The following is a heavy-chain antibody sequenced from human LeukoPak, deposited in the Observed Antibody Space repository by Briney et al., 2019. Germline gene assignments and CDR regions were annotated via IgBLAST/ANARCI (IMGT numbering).Heavy chain of an antibody. Sequence: GGSLRLSCAASGFTFSSYWMSWVRQAPGKGLEWVSGISWNSGSLGYADSVRGRFTVSRDNANNFLYLQMNSLTPENTALYYCVKGRCDGGCHTREFDYWGQGTLVTVSS. D-gene: IGHD2-21*02. J-gene: IGHJ4*02. CDR3: VKGRCDGGCHTREFDY. V-gene: IGHV3-9*01. CDR1: GFTFSSYW. CDR2: ISWNSGSL.